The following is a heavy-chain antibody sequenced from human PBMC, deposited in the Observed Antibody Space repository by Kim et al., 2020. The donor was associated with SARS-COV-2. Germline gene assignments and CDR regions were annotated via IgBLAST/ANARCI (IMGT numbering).Heavy chain of an antibody. CDR3: ARLQRGYSGYEIDY. CDR2: IYYSGST. J-gene: IGHJ4*02. V-gene: IGHV4-39*01. Sequence: SETLSHTCTVSGGSISSSSYYWGWIRQPPGKGLEWIGSIYYSGSTYYNPSLKSRVTISVDTSKNQFSLKLSSVTAADTAVYYCARLQRGYSGYEIDYWGQGTLVTVSS. D-gene: IGHD5-12*01. CDR1: GGSISSSSYY.